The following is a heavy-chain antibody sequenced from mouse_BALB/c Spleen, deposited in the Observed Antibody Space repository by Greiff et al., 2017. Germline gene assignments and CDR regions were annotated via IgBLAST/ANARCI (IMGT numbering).Heavy chain of an antibody. CDR1: GFTFSSYA. CDR3: AREETTVNAMDY. V-gene: IGHV5-9-4*01. CDR2: ISSGGSYT. D-gene: IGHD1-1*01. Sequence: EVKLMESGGGLVKPGGSLKLSCAASGFTFSSYAMSWVRQSPEKRLEWVAEISSGGSYTYYPDTVTGRFTISRDNAKNTLYLEMSSLRSEDTAMYYCAREETTVNAMDYWGQGTSVTVSS. J-gene: IGHJ4*01.